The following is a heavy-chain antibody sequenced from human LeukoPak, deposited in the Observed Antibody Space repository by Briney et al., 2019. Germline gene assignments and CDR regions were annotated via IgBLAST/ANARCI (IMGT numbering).Heavy chain of an antibody. J-gene: IGHJ4*02. CDR2: IKEDGSEI. CDR1: GFNFSTYW. V-gene: IGHV3-7*01. D-gene: IGHD3-10*01. CDR3: VTDQTGRHPYFFDY. Sequence: GGSLRLSCTGSGFNFSTYWMTWVRQVPGKGLEWVANIKEDGSEIYYVDAVKGRFSISRENAKTSLCLQMDRLIVTDTGLYYCVTDQTGRHPYFFDYWGQGTLVTVSS.